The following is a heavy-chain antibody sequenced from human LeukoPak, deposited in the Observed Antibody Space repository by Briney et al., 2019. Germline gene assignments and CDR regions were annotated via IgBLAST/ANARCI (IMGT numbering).Heavy chain of an antibody. Sequence: SETLSLTCTVSGGSISSGSYYWSWIRQPAGKGLEWIGRIYTTGNTNYNPSLKSRVTMSVDTSKNQFSLNLNFVTAADTAVYYCARVAGRWEGSYHFDYWGQGTLVTVSS. D-gene: IGHD1-26*01. V-gene: IGHV4-61*02. CDR1: GGSISSGSYY. CDR3: ARVAGRWEGSYHFDY. CDR2: IYTTGNT. J-gene: IGHJ4*02.